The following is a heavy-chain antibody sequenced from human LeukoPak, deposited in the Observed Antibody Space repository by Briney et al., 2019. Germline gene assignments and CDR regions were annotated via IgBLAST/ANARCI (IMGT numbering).Heavy chain of an antibody. CDR3: ARDKRWLQFTNWFDP. CDR2: IGAYNGNT. V-gene: IGHV1-18*01. Sequence: GASVKVSCKASGYTFTSYGISWVRQAPGQGLEWMGWIGAYNGNTNYAQKLQGRVTMTTDTSTSTAYMELRSLRSDDTAVYYCARDKRWLQFTNWFDPWGQGTLVTVSS. D-gene: IGHD5-24*01. CDR1: GYTFTSYG. J-gene: IGHJ5*02.